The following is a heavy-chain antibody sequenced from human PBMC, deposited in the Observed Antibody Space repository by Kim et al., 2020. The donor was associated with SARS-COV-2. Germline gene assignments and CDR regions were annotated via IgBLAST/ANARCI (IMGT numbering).Heavy chain of an antibody. Sequence: ASVKVSCKASGYTFTSYGISWVRQAPGQGLEWMGWISAYNGNTNYAQKLQGRVTMTTDTSTSTAYMELRSLRSDDTAVYYCARDSPHQIYSGSYYGFDYWGQGTLVTVSS. D-gene: IGHD1-26*01. CDR1: GYTFTSYG. CDR3: ARDSPHQIYSGSYYGFDY. J-gene: IGHJ4*02. CDR2: ISAYNGNT. V-gene: IGHV1-18*01.